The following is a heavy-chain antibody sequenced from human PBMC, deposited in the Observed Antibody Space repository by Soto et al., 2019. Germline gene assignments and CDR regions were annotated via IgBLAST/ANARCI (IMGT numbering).Heavy chain of an antibody. V-gene: IGHV5-10-1*01. J-gene: IGHJ6*02. CDR2: IDPSDSYT. CDR3: AFGNYYYYGMDV. D-gene: IGHD3-3*01. Sequence: PGESLKISCKGSGYSFTSYWISWVRQMPGKGLGGMGRIDPSDSYTTYSPSFQGHVTISADKSISTAYLQWSSLKASDTAMYYCAFGNYYYYGMDVWGQGTTVTVSS. CDR1: GYSFTSYW.